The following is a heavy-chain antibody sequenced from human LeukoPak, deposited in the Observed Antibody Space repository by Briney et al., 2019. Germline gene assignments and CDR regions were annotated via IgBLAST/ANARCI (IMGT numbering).Heavy chain of an antibody. CDR1: GFTFSSYG. V-gene: IGHV3-23*01. Sequence: GGSLRLSCAASGFTFSSYGMNWVRQGPGKGLEWGSGISGSGGTTYYADSVKGRFTLSTDKSKNSLSQQVSSLRAEDTAVYYCAKTNGYYSDWRRGTLVSVSS. CDR3: AKTNGYYSD. D-gene: IGHD3-22*01. J-gene: IGHJ4*02. CDR2: ISGSGGTT.